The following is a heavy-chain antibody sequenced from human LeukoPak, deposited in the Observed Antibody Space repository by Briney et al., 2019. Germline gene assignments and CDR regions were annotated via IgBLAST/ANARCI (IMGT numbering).Heavy chain of an antibody. Sequence: GSSVKVSCKASGGTFSSYAISWVRQAPGQGLEWMGWISAYNGNTNYAQKLQGRVTMTTDTSTSTAYMELRSLRSDDTAVYYCARGVVARPFDYWGQGTLVTVSS. CDR2: ISAYNGNT. V-gene: IGHV1-18*01. CDR1: GGTFSSYA. J-gene: IGHJ4*02. CDR3: ARGVVARPFDY. D-gene: IGHD2-15*01.